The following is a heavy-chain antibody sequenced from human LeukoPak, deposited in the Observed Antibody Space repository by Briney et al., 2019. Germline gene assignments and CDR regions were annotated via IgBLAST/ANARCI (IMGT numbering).Heavy chain of an antibody. V-gene: IGHV3-30*04. CDR2: ISYYETNK. Sequence: GGSLRXSCAXSGXTFXMSAMHCXXXAPGKGLEWVVIISYYETNKYYLDSVXGRFTISRDNSKXTLYLQMDSLRAEDTAVYYCTRGXXPGLATTYGTYFESWGQGTLVTVSS. J-gene: IGHJ4*02. D-gene: IGHD5-12*01. CDR3: TRGXXPGLATTYGTYFES. CDR1: GXTFXMSA.